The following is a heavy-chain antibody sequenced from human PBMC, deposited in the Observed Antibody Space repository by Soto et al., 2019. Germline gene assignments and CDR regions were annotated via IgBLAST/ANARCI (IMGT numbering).Heavy chain of an antibody. CDR1: GYTFTGNY. J-gene: IGHJ3*02. Sequence: GASVKVSCKASGYTFTGNYIHWVRQAPGQGLEWMGWVNPDNGGTTSAQKFQGRVTMTRDTSVTTAYMELSRLTSDDTAVYYCTRENIENSDGLYDDFDIWGQGTTVTVSS. CDR3: TRENIENSDGLYDDFDI. D-gene: IGHD2-15*01. V-gene: IGHV1-2*02. CDR2: VNPDNGGT.